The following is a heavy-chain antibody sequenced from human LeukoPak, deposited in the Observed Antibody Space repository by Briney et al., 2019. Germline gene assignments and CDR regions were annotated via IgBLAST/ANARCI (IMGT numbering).Heavy chain of an antibody. V-gene: IGHV1-69*05. J-gene: IGHJ4*02. D-gene: IGHD4/OR15-4a*01. CDR1: GGTFSSYA. CDR3: ARANPHDYGIDC. Sequence: SVKVSCMASGGTFSSYAISWVRQAPGQGLEWMGGIIPIFGTANYAQKFQGRVTITTDESTSTAYMELSSLRSEDTAVYYCARANPHDYGIDCWGQGTLVTVSS. CDR2: IIPIFGTA.